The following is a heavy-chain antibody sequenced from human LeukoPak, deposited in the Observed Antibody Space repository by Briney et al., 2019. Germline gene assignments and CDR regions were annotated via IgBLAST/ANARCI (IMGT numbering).Heavy chain of an antibody. CDR3: AKGPSYYYDSSGYSDH. CDR1: GFTFSSYA. CDR2: ISGSGGST. V-gene: IGHV3-23*01. D-gene: IGHD3-22*01. J-gene: IGHJ4*02. Sequence: TGGSLRLSCAASGFTFSSYAMSWVRQAPGKGLEWVSAISGSGGSTYYADSVKGRFTISRDNSKNTLYLQMNSLRAEDTAVYYCAKGPSYYYDSSGYSDHWGQGTLVTVSS.